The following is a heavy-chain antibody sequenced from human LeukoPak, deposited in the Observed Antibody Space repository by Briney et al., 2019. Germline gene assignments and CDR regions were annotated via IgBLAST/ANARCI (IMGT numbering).Heavy chain of an antibody. D-gene: IGHD2-2*03. CDR3: ARDGYFSRTSCYRAYYYYYMDV. CDR2: INAGNGRT. V-gene: IGHV1-3*01. CDR1: GYSFTSYA. J-gene: IGHJ6*03. Sequence: SEKLSCNTSGYSFTSYAMHWGRQVPGQRREWMGWINAGNGRTKYSQKFQRRVTITRDTSASTAYMELSSLSSEDTAVCYCARDGYFSRTSCYRAYYYYYMDVWGKGTTVTVSS.